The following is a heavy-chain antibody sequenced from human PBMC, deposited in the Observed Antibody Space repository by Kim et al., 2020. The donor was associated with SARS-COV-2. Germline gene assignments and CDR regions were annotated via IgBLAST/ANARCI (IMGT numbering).Heavy chain of an antibody. J-gene: IGHJ4*02. CDR3: ARDTSYYYDSSGYAPDY. Sequence: VRGRFTISRDNAKTTLYLQMNSLGAEDTAVYYCARDTSYYYDSSGYAPDYWGQGTLVTVSS. D-gene: IGHD3-22*01. V-gene: IGHV3-74*01.